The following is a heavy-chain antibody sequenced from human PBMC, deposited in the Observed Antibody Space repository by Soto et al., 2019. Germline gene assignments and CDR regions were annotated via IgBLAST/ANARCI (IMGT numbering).Heavy chain of an antibody. J-gene: IGHJ4*02. V-gene: IGHV4-59*11. CDR3: ARANWYSEY. CDR2: IYYTGST. CDR1: GGSINNHY. D-gene: IGHD7-27*01. Sequence: QVHLQESGPGLVKPSETLSLTCTVSGGSINNHYWSWIRQPPGKGLEWIGYIYYTGSTNYNPSLNSRVTRSVDTSKNPCSLNLTSLTAADTAIYYCARANWYSEYWGQGTLVTVSS.